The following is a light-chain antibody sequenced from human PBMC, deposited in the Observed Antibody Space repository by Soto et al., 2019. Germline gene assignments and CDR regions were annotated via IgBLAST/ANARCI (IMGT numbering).Light chain of an antibody. Sequence: QSALTQPASVSGSPGQSITISCTGTSSDVGGYNYVSWYQQHPGNAPKLMIYDVSNRPSGVSNRFSGSKSGNTASLTISGLQAEDGAHHYCSSYTSSSTYVFGTGTKLTVL. CDR3: SSYTSSSTYV. J-gene: IGLJ1*01. V-gene: IGLV2-14*01. CDR1: SSDVGGYNY. CDR2: DVS.